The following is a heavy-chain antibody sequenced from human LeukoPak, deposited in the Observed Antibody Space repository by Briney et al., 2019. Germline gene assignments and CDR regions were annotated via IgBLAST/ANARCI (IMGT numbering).Heavy chain of an antibody. Sequence: ASVKVSCKASGGTFSSYAISWVRQAPGQGLEWMGGIIPIFGTANYAQKFQGRVTITADESTSTAYMELSSLRSEDTAVYYCAKDPPDSSGPFDYWGQGTLVTVSS. CDR2: IIPIFGTA. J-gene: IGHJ4*02. CDR1: GGTFSSYA. CDR3: AKDPPDSSGPFDY. V-gene: IGHV1-69*13. D-gene: IGHD3-22*01.